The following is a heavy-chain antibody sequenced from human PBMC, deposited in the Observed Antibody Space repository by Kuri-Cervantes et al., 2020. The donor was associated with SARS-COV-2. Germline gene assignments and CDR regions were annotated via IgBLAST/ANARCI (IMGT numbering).Heavy chain of an antibody. D-gene: IGHD6-19*01. CDR3: ARASAGYSSGKGSLDY. Sequence: SQTLSLTCAVFGGSFSAFHWSWIRQPPGKGLEWIGEINHSGSTNYNPSLKSRVTISVDTSKNQFSLKLSSVTAADTAVYYCARASAGYSSGKGSLDYWGQGTLVTVSS. V-gene: IGHV4-34*01. CDR1: GGSFSAFH. J-gene: IGHJ4*02. CDR2: INHSGST.